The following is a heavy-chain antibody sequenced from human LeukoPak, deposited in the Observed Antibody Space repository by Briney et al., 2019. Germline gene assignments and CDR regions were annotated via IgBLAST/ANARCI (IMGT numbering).Heavy chain of an antibody. Sequence: GGSLSLSCALSGFTFSSYGVQWVRQAPGRGRGWVGVISYDGSNKYYADSVTGRFTISRDNSKNTLYLQMNSLRAEDTAVYYCAKDPRPRNCSSTSCYPYYYYGMDVWGQGTTVTVSS. V-gene: IGHV3-30*18. CDR1: GFTFSSYG. J-gene: IGHJ6*02. CDR2: ISYDGSNK. CDR3: AKDPRPRNCSSTSCYPYYYYGMDV. D-gene: IGHD2-2*01.